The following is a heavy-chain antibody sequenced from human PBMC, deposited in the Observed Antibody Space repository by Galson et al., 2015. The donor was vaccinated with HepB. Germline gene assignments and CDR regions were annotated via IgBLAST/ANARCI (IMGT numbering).Heavy chain of an antibody. CDR1: GYTFTRYD. CDR2: MNPNSGNT. CDR3: ARNPYCSSTSCYPENYYYYGMDV. D-gene: IGHD2-2*01. V-gene: IGHV1-8*01. J-gene: IGHJ6*02. Sequence: SVKVSCKASGYTFTRYDINWVRQATGQGLEWMGWMNPNSGNTGYAQKFQGRVTMTRNTSISTAYMELSSLRSEDTAVYYCARNPYCSSTSCYPENYYYYGMDVWGQGTTVTVSS.